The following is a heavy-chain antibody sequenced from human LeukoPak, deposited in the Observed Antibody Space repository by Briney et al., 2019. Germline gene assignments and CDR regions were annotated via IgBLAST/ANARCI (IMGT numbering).Heavy chain of an antibody. D-gene: IGHD3-22*01. J-gene: IGHJ4*02. CDR1: GFTFSSYG. CDR2: IRYDGSNK. Sequence: GGSLRLSCAPSGFTFSSYGMHWVRQAPGKGLEWVAFIRYDGSNKYYADSVKGRFTISRDNSKNTLYLQMNSLRAEDTAVYYCARPEYDSSGYAFNYWGQGTLVTVSS. V-gene: IGHV3-30*02. CDR3: ARPEYDSSGYAFNY.